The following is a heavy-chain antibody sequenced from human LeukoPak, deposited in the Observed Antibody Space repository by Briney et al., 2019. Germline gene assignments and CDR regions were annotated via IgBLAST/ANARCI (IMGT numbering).Heavy chain of an antibody. CDR2: MNPNSGNT. V-gene: IGHV1-8*02. J-gene: IGHJ6*02. CDR3: ARNQQLLTYYYYGMDV. Sequence: ASVKVSCKASGYTLTGYYMHWVRQATGQGLEWMGWMNPNSGNTGYAQKFQGRVTMTRNTSISTAYMELSSLRSEDTAVYYCARNQQLLTYYYYGMDVWGQGTTVTVSS. CDR1: GYTLTGYY. D-gene: IGHD6-13*01.